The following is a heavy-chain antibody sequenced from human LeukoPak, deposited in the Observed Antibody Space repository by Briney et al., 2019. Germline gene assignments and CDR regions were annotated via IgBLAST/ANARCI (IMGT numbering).Heavy chain of an antibody. CDR2: ISAYNGNT. CDR3: ARVVYYYDSSGASDYYFDY. CDR1: GYTFTSYG. D-gene: IGHD3-22*01. Sequence: ASVKVSCKASGYTFTSYGISWVRQAPGQGLEWMRWISAYNGNTNYAQKLQGRVTMTTDTSTSTAYMELRSLRSDDTAVYYCARVVYYYDSSGASDYYFDYWGQGTLVTVSS. V-gene: IGHV1-18*01. J-gene: IGHJ4*02.